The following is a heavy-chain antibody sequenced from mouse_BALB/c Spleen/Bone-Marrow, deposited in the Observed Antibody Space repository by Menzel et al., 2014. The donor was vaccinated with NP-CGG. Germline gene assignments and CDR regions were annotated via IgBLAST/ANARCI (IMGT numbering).Heavy chain of an antibody. J-gene: IGHJ3*01. CDR3: ARDYDYGFAY. D-gene: IGHD2-4*01. CDR1: DYTFTDYA. V-gene: IGHV1S137*01. Sequence: QVQLQQSGAELVRPGVSVKISCKGSDYTFTDYAMHWVKQSHAKSLEWIGVISTYYGDASYNQKFKGKATMTVDKSSSTAYMELARLTSEDSAIYYCARDYDYGFAYWGQGTLVTVPA. CDR2: ISTYYGDA.